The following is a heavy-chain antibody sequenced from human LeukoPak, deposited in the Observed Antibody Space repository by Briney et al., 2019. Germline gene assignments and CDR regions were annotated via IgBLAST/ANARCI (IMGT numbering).Heavy chain of an antibody. J-gene: IGHJ6*02. CDR1: GFTLGAFA. D-gene: IGHD1-26*01. CDR3: ATWAFYHSLDV. Sequence: GGSLRISCAASGFTLGAFAMHWVRQAPGKGLEWVSLIDKDGRSTYYADSVKGRFTISRDNSKNSLYLQMNSLRTEDTALYYCATWAFYHSLDVWGQGTTVTVSS. V-gene: IGHV3-43*02. CDR2: IDKDGRST.